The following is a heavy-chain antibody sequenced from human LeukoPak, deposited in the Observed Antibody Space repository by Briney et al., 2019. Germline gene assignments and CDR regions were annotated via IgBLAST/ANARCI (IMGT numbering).Heavy chain of an antibody. CDR2: IYYSGGT. J-gene: IGHJ6*02. D-gene: IGHD4-17*01. V-gene: IGHV4-31*03. CDR3: ASSTVTEVYYYYGMDV. CDR1: GGSISSGGYY. Sequence: SQTLSLTCTVSGGSISSGGYYWSWIRQHPGKGLEWIGYIYYSGGTYYNPSLKSRVTISVDTSKNQFSLKLSSVTAADTAVYYCASSTVTEVYYYYGMDVWGQGTTVTVSS.